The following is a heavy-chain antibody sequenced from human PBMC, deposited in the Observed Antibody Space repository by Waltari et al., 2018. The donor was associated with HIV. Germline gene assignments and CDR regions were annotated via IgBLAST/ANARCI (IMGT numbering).Heavy chain of an antibody. CDR1: GGSIRSGAYY. CDR2: IYYSGST. J-gene: IGHJ4*02. CDR3: ARVLRRTSRFDY. V-gene: IGHV4-31*03. Sequence: QVQLQESGPGLVKPSQTLSLTCTVSGGSIRSGAYYWSWIRQHQGKGLEWIGYIYYSGSTYYNPSLKSRVTISVDTSKNQFSLKLSSVTAADTAVYYCARVLRRTSRFDYWGQGTLVAVSS.